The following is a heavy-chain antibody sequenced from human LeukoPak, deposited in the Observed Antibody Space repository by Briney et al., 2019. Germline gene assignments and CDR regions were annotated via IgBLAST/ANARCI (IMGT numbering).Heavy chain of an antibody. D-gene: IGHD6-6*01. CDR3: ARAEEYSSSSFDY. Sequence: QSGGSLRLSCAASGFTFSSYEMNWVRQAPGKGLEWVSYISSSGSTIYYADSVKGRFTISRDNAKNSLYLQMNSLRAEDMAVYYCARAEEYSSSSFDYWGQGTLVTVSS. CDR1: GFTFSSYE. J-gene: IGHJ4*02. V-gene: IGHV3-48*03. CDR2: ISSSGSTI.